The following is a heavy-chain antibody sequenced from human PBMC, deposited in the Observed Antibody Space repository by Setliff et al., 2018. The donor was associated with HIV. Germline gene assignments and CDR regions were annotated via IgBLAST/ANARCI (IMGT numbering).Heavy chain of an antibody. V-gene: IGHV1-18*01. CDR2: VNPSNGHT. Sequence: ASVKVSCKTSGYKFTSYGINWVRQARGVGLEWLGWVNPSNGHTNYAQKIQDRITVTTDSSTDTVYMELKSLSSDDSAVYYCARDQGQALTGYRNYFDPWGLGTLVTVSS. CDR3: ARDQGQALTGYRNYFDP. D-gene: IGHD1-7*01. J-gene: IGHJ5*02. CDR1: GYKFTSYG.